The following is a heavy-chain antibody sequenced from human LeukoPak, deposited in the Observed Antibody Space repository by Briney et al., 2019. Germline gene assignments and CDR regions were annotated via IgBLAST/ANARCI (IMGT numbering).Heavy chain of an antibody. CDR2: ISGSGGST. CDR1: GFIFSSYA. Sequence: GGSLRLSCAASGFIFSSYAMSWARHAPERGLEWVSAISGSGGSTSYADSVKGRFTISRDNSKHTLFLQMNSLRAADTAVYYCAKEGYCSGGSCYSYFDYWGQGTLVTVSS. J-gene: IGHJ4*02. V-gene: IGHV3-23*01. CDR3: AKEGYCSGGSCYSYFDY. D-gene: IGHD2-15*01.